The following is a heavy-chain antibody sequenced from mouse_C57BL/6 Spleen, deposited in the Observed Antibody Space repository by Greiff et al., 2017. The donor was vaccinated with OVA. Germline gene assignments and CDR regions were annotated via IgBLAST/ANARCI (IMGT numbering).Heavy chain of an antibody. V-gene: IGHV3-6*01. Sequence: VQLKQSGPGLVKPSQSLSLTCSVTGYSITSGYYWNWIRQFPGNKLEWMGYISYDGSNNYNPSLKNRISITRDTSKNQFFLKLNSVTTEDTATYYCARDGNLYYFDYWGQGTTLTVSS. CDR2: ISYDGSN. CDR3: ARDGNLYYFDY. J-gene: IGHJ2*01. CDR1: GYSITSGYY. D-gene: IGHD5-1*01.